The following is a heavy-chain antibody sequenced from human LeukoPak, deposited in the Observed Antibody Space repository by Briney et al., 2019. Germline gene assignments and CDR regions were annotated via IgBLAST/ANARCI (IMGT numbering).Heavy chain of an antibody. CDR3: ARSYIVVVPAAICWFDP. D-gene: IGHD2-2*01. V-gene: IGHV4-39*07. CDR2: IYYSGST. J-gene: IGHJ5*02. Sequence: SETLSLTCTVSGGSISSSSYYWGWIRQPPGKGLEWIGSIYYSGSTYYDPSLKSRVTISVDTSKNQFSLKLSSVTAADTAVYYCARSYIVVVPAAICWFDPWGQGTLVTVSS. CDR1: GGSISSSSYY.